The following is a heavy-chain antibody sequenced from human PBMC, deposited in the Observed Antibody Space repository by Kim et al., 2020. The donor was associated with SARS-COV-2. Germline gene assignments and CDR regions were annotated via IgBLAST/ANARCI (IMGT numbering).Heavy chain of an antibody. CDR2: ITSAHVT. V-gene: IGHV3-23*01. J-gene: IGHJ1*01. Sequence: GGSLRLSCAASGFSFISYAMFWFRQAPGKGPEFVAAITSAHVTLYAASFKGRFTVFRDNSMNTPDYQMRSLIADDTAPYYCCVGNFGKGEPWGQGALVT. D-gene: IGHD1-7*01. CDR3: CVGNFGKGEP. CDR1: GFSFISYA.